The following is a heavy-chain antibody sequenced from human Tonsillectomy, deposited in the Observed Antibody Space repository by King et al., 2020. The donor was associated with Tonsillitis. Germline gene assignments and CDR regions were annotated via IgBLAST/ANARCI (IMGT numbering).Heavy chain of an antibody. J-gene: IGHJ4*02. Sequence: VQLVESGGGVVQPGRSLRLSCAASGFSFSTYGMHWVRQAPGKGLEWVAVISYDGSHKYYADSVKGRFTISRDDSKNTLHLQMNSLRTEDTAVYYCVKDLQWLVCIFDYWGQGSLVTVSS. CDR1: GFSFSTYG. D-gene: IGHD6-19*01. V-gene: IGHV3-30*18. CDR2: ISYDGSHK. CDR3: VKDLQWLVCIFDY.